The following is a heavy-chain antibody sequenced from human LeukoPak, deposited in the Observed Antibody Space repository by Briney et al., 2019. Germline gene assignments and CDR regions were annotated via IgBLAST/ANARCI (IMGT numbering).Heavy chain of an antibody. Sequence: PSETLSLTCAVYGGSFSGYYWSWIRQPPGKGLEWIGEINHSGSTNYNPSLKSRVTISVDTSKNQFSLKLSSVTAADTAVYYCARTPLLGYCSSTSCPAGLYYMDVWGKGTTVTVSS. V-gene: IGHV4-34*01. CDR1: GGSFSGYY. D-gene: IGHD2-2*01. CDR3: ARTPLLGYCSSTSCPAGLYYMDV. J-gene: IGHJ6*03. CDR2: INHSGST.